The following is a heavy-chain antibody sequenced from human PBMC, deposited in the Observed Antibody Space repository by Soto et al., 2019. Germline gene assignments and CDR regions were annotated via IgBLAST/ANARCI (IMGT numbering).Heavy chain of an antibody. CDR2: INPSGGST. Sequence: AASVKVSCKASGYTFTSYYMHWVRQAPGQGLEWMGIINPSGGSTSYAQKFQGRVTMTRDTSTSTVYMELSSLRSEDTAVYYCARDGGDPTGRNWFDPWGQGTLVTVSS. CDR1: GYTFTSYY. J-gene: IGHJ5*02. CDR3: ARDGGDPTGRNWFDP. D-gene: IGHD3-16*01. V-gene: IGHV1-46*01.